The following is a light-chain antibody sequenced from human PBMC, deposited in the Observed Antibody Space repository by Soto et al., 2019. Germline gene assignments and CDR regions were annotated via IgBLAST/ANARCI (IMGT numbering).Light chain of an antibody. J-gene: IGLJ1*01. V-gene: IGLV3-21*02. Sequence: SYALTQPPSVSVAPGQTARITCGGNNIGSKSVHWYQLKPGQAPVLVVYDDDDRPSGIPERFSGSNSGNTATLTIGRVEAGEEADYYCQVWDSGSDHYVFGTGTKGTVL. CDR2: DDD. CDR1: NIGSKS. CDR3: QVWDSGSDHYV.